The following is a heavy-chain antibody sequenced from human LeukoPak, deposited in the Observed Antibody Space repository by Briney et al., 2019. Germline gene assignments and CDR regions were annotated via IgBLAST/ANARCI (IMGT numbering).Heavy chain of an antibody. V-gene: IGHV4-4*02. CDR1: GGSISSSNW. CDR2: IYRSGST. CDR3: ARYRGASGYHFDY. Sequence: SETLSLTCAVSGGSISSSNWWSWVRQPPGKGLEWIGEIYRSGSTNYNPSLRRRVTISVDKSKNQFSLKLSSVTAADTAMYYCARYRGASGYHFDYWGQGTLVTVSS. J-gene: IGHJ4*02. D-gene: IGHD5-12*01.